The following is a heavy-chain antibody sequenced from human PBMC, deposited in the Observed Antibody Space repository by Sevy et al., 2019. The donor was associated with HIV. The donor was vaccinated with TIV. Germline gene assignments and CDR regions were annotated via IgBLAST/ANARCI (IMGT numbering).Heavy chain of an antibody. Sequence: GGSLRLSCAGSGITFSNTWMSWVRQAPGKGLEWIGGTKSKTDGGTTDYAAPVKGRFSISRDDSKNTLYLQMNSLKTEDTAVYYCTTQWFWGQRTLVTVSS. J-gene: IGHJ4*02. CDR2: TKSKTDGGTT. D-gene: IGHD3-22*01. V-gene: IGHV3-15*01. CDR1: GITFSNTW. CDR3: TTQWF.